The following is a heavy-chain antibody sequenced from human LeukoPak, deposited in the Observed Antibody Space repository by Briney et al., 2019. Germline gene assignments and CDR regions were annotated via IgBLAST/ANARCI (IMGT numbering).Heavy chain of an antibody. J-gene: IGHJ4*02. CDR3: ARRVVLTAYDY. V-gene: IGHV1-2*02. Sequence: ASVKVSCMASGYTFTGYYMHWVRQAPGQGLAWMGWINPNSGGTKYAQKFQGRVTMTRDTSISTAYMEVSRLTSDDTAVYYCARRVVLTAYDYWGQGTLVTVSS. CDR1: GYTFTGYY. CDR2: INPNSGGT. D-gene: IGHD3-9*01.